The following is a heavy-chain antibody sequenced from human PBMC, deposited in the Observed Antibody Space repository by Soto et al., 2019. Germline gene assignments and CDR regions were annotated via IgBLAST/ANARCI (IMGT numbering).Heavy chain of an antibody. CDR1: GFTFSSYA. J-gene: IGHJ4*02. Sequence: EVQLLESGGGLVQPGGSLRLSCEASGFTFSSYAMSWVRQAPGKGLEWVSGISASGGSAYYADSVKGRFTISRDNAKNTLYLQMNSLRAEDTALYFCAKGGRYCSGGTCYSNYWGQGTLVTVSS. CDR3: AKGGRYCSGGTCYSNY. D-gene: IGHD2-15*01. CDR2: ISASGGSA. V-gene: IGHV3-23*01.